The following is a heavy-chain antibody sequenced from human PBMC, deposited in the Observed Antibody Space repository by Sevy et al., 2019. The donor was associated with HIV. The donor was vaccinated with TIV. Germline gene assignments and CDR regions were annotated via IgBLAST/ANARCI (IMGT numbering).Heavy chain of an antibody. CDR2: IWYDGSNK. Sequence: GGSLRLSCAASGFTFSSYGMHWVRQAPGKGLEWVAVIWYDGSNKYYADSVKGRFTISRDNSKNTLYLQMNSLRAEDTAVYYCARDQWLSGAYYFDYWGQGTLVTVSS. CDR3: ARDQWLSGAYYFDY. V-gene: IGHV3-33*01. CDR1: GFTFSSYG. D-gene: IGHD3-10*01. J-gene: IGHJ4*02.